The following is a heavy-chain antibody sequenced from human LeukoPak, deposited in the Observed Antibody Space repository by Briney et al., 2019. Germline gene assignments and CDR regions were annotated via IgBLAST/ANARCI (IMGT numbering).Heavy chain of an antibody. D-gene: IGHD6-19*01. Sequence: GGSLRLSCAASGFTFSTYNMSWVRQAPGKGLEWVSALSGSGGRTYYADSVKGRFTISRDNFKSTLYLQMNSLRVADTAEYYCAKDRYSSGWDDAFDIWGQGTMVTVSS. CDR3: AKDRYSSGWDDAFDI. CDR1: GFTFSTYN. J-gene: IGHJ3*02. V-gene: IGHV3-23*01. CDR2: LSGSGGRT.